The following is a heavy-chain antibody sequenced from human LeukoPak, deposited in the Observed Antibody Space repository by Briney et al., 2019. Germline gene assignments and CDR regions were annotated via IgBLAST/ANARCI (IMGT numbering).Heavy chain of an antibody. V-gene: IGHV4-59*01. Sequence: SETLSLTCTVSGGSISSYYWSWIRQPPGKGLEWIGYIYYSGSTNYNPSLKSRVPISVDTSKNQFSLKLSSVTAADTAVYYCARGITMSREVYYYYYGMDVWGQGTTVTVSS. CDR1: GGSISSYY. CDR3: ARGITMSREVYYYYYGMDV. D-gene: IGHD3-10*01. CDR2: IYYSGST. J-gene: IGHJ6*02.